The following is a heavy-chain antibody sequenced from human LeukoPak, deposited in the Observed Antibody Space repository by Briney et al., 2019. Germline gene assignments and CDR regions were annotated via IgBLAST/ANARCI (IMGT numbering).Heavy chain of an antibody. V-gene: IGHV3-21*01. CDR2: ISSRSSYI. CDR3: ARAPSRLLPDY. Sequence: GGSLRLSCAASGFTFSNYSMNWVRQAPGKGLEWVSSISSRSSYIYYADSVKGRFTITRDNAKNSLYLQMNSLRAEDTAVYYCARAPSRLLPDYWGQGTLVTVSS. CDR1: GFTFSNYS. J-gene: IGHJ4*02.